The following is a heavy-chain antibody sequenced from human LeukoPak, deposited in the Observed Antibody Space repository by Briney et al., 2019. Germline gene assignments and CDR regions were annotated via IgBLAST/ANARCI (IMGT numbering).Heavy chain of an antibody. Sequence: GGSLRLSCAASGYTVSSNYMSWVRQAPGKGLEWVSVIYSGGSTYYADSVKGRFTISRDNSKNTLYLQMNSLRAEDTAVYYCARVSADFSGIVVAFDYWGQGTLVTVSS. V-gene: IGHV3-53*01. D-gene: IGHD3-22*01. CDR1: GYTVSSNY. CDR2: IYSGGST. CDR3: ARVSADFSGIVVAFDY. J-gene: IGHJ4*02.